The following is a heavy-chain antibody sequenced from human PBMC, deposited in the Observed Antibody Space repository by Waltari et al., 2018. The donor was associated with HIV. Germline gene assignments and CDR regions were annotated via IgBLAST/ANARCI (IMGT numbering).Heavy chain of an antibody. D-gene: IGHD2-8*01. CDR2: IYPGDSDT. CDR1: GYSFATSS. Sequence: EVQLVQSGAEVKKPGESLMISCSGFGYSFATSSIGWVRQMPGKGLEWMGIIYPGDSDTRYSPSFQGQVTISADKSIRTAYLQWSSLKASDTAMYYCTKGMYANQDYFDNWGQGTLVTVSS. V-gene: IGHV5-51*03. J-gene: IGHJ4*02. CDR3: TKGMYANQDYFDN.